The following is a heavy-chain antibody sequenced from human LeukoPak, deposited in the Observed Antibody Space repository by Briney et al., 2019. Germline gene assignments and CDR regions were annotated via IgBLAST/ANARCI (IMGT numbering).Heavy chain of an antibody. V-gene: IGHV3-15*01. CDR1: GFTISNAW. Sequence: GGSLRLSCAASGFTISNAWMSWVRHAPGKGLEWVGRIKSKTDGCTTDYAAPVKGRVTSSRDDSKDTLYLQMNSLKTEDTAVYYCTASMVRGGHYYYYGMDVWGQGTTVTVSS. J-gene: IGHJ6*02. CDR2: IKSKTDGCTT. D-gene: IGHD3-10*01. CDR3: TASMVRGGHYYYYGMDV.